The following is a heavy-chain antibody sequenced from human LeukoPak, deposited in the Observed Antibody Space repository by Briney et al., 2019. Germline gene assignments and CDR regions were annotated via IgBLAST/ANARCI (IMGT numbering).Heavy chain of an antibody. CDR1: GYTFTSYD. V-gene: IGHV1-8*03. J-gene: IGHJ4*02. Sequence: ASVKVSCKASGYTFTSYDINWVRQATGQGLEWMGWMNPNSGNTGYAQKFQGRVTITRNTSISTAYMELSSLRSEDTAVYYCARGGLGYYYDSSGYSYWGQGTLVTVSS. CDR3: ARGGLGYYYDSSGYSY. D-gene: IGHD3-22*01. CDR2: MNPNSGNT.